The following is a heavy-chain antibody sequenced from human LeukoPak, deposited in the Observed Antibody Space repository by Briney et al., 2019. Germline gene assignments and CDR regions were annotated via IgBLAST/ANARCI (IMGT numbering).Heavy chain of an antibody. Sequence: PSETLSLTCTVSGGSISSYYWSWIRQPPGKGLEWIGYIYYSGSTNYNPSLKSRATISVDTSKNQFSLKLSSVTAADTAVYYCARYYYDSSGYFPSYYYYYMDVWGKGTTVTISS. CDR3: ARYYYDSSGYFPSYYYYYMDV. CDR2: IYYSGST. D-gene: IGHD3-22*01. J-gene: IGHJ6*03. V-gene: IGHV4-59*01. CDR1: GGSISSYY.